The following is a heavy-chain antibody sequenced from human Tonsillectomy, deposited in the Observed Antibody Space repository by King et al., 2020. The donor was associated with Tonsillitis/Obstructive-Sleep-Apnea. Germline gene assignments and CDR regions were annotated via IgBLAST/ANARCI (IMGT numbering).Heavy chain of an antibody. V-gene: IGHV3-21*02. D-gene: IGHD6-13*01. J-gene: IGHJ6*03. CDR2: ISSSSSYI. Sequence: LVESGGGLVKPGGSLRLPCAASGFTFSSYSMNWVRPAPGKGLGWVSSISSSSSYIYYADPVKGRFTISRDNAKNSLYLQMNSLRAEETAVYYCARQSGQQLREDVYYYYYMDVWGKGTTVTVSS. CDR3: ARQSGQQLREDVYYYYYMDV. CDR1: GFTFSSYS.